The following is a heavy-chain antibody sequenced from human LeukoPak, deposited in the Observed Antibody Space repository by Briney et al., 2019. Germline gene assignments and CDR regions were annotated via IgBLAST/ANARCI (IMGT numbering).Heavy chain of an antibody. CDR1: GYTLTELS. V-gene: IGHV1-24*01. CDR3: ATDSSGWPYFYLDY. J-gene: IGHJ4*02. Sequence: ASVKVSCKVSGYTLTELSMHWVRQAPGKGLEWMGGFDPEDGETIYAQKFQGRVTMTEDTSTDTAYMELSSLRSEDTAVYYCATDSSGWPYFYLDYWGQGTLVTVSS. CDR2: FDPEDGET. D-gene: IGHD6-19*01.